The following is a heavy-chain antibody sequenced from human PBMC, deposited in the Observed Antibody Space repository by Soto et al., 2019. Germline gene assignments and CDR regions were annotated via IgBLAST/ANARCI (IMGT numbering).Heavy chain of an antibody. V-gene: IGHV3-48*01. J-gene: IGHJ4*02. D-gene: IGHD2-21*02. CDR1: GFIFSNYN. CDR2: ISSSSNTI. CDR3: ARPSCGGDCYSPVY. Sequence: EVQLVESGGGLVQPGGSLRLSCAASGFIFSNYNMHWVRQAPGKGLEWVSYISSSSNTIYYADSVKGRFTISRDNAKNSLYLQMNSLRAYDTAVYYCARPSCGGDCYSPVYWGQGTLVTVSS.